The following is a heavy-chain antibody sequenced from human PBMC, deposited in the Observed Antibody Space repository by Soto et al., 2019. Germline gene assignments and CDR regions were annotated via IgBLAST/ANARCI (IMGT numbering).Heavy chain of an antibody. CDR2: IIPIFGTS. Sequence: ASVKVSCKASGGTFSSYAISWVRQAPGQGLEWMGGIIPIFGTSSYAQKFQGRVTITADESTSTAYMELSSLRSEDTAVYYCASGYCSSTSCSCYYYGSEVLGQEIMVNVSS. D-gene: IGHD2-2*03. CDR1: GGTFSSYA. J-gene: IGHJ6*02. CDR3: ASGYCSSTSCSCYYYGSEV. V-gene: IGHV1-69*13.